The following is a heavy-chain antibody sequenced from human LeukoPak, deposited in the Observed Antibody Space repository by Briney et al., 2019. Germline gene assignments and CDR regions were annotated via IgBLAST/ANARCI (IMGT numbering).Heavy chain of an antibody. CDR1: GFTFSSYA. D-gene: IGHD2/OR15-2a*01. CDR3: ARVIGLVDYFDY. V-gene: IGHV3-30-3*01. J-gene: IGHJ4*02. CDR2: ISYDGSNK. Sequence: GGSLRLSCAASGFTFSSYAMHWVRQALGKGLEWVAVISYDGSNKYYADSVKGRFTISRDNSKNTLYLQMNSLRAEDTAVYYCARVIGLVDYFDYWGQGTLVTVSS.